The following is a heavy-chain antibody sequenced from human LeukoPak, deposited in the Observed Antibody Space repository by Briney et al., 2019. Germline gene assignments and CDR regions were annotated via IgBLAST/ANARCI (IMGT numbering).Heavy chain of an antibody. CDR1: GGTFTNYA. CDR3: ARGRGVDILTGFQY. Sequence: SVKVSCKASGGTFTNYAINWVRQAPGQGLEWMGRIIPILDVTNYAQKFQGRVTITADQSTSTAYMELSSLRSEDTAVYYCARGRGVDILTGFQYWGQGTLVTVSS. D-gene: IGHD3-9*01. V-gene: IGHV1-69*04. J-gene: IGHJ4*02. CDR2: IIPILDVT.